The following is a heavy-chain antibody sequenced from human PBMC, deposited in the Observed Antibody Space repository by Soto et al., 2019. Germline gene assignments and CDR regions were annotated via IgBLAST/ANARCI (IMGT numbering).Heavy chain of an antibody. Sequence: SETLSLTCTVSGGSISSGGYYWSWIRQHPGKGLEWIGYIYYSGSTYYNPSLKSRVTVSVDTSKNQFSLKLSSVTAADTAVYYCARFYGDYGYYFDYWGQGTLVTVSS. CDR3: ARFYGDYGYYFDY. V-gene: IGHV4-31*03. J-gene: IGHJ4*02. D-gene: IGHD4-17*01. CDR2: IYYSGST. CDR1: GGSISSGGYY.